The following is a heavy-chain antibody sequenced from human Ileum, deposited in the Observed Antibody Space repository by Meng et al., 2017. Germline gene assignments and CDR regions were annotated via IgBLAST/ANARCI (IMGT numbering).Heavy chain of an antibody. Sequence: GESLKISCTASAFTFSTYSMDWVSQAPGKGPEWVSAISPSSTFIYYLDSVKGRFTISRDNAKNSLYLQMNSLKAEDTAVYYCARQIAVGNKIFDFWGHGTLVTVSS. CDR1: AFTFSTYS. CDR2: ISPSSTFI. V-gene: IGHV3-21*01. D-gene: IGHD6-19*01. CDR3: ARQIAVGNKIFDF. J-gene: IGHJ5*01.